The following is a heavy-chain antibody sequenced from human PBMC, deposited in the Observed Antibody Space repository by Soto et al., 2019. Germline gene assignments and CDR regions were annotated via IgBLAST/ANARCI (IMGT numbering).Heavy chain of an antibody. Sequence: GGSLRLSCAASGFTFSSYAMHWVRQAPGKGLEWVAVISYDGSNKYYADSVKGRFTISRDNSKNTLYLQMNSLRAEDTAVYYCARDSMERNWFDPWGQGTLVTVSS. V-gene: IGHV3-30-3*01. D-gene: IGHD1-1*01. J-gene: IGHJ5*02. CDR1: GFTFSSYA. CDR3: ARDSMERNWFDP. CDR2: ISYDGSNK.